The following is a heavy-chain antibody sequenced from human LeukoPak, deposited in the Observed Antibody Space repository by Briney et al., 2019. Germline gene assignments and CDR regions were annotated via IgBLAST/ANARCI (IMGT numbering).Heavy chain of an antibody. J-gene: IGHJ4*02. D-gene: IGHD6-19*01. Sequence: SETLSLTCTVSCGSISSSSYYWGWIRQPPGKGLEWIGGIYYIGSTYYNPSLKSRVTISVDTSKNPFSLNLGSVTAAGTAVYYCATGIAVAGIFSDYWGQGTLVTVSS. CDR2: IYYIGST. CDR1: CGSISSSSYY. CDR3: ATGIAVAGIFSDY. V-gene: IGHV4-39*01.